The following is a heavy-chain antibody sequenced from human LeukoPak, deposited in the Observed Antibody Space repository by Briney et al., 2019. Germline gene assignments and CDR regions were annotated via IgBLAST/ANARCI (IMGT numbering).Heavy chain of an antibody. J-gene: IGHJ4*02. CDR3: AKEWGVDYGLRY. V-gene: IGHV3-48*03. Sequence: GGSLRLSCVAAGFTFSRFEMNWVRQAPGKGLEWISHISTGTYIAYTDSVKGRFTISRDNSKNTLYLQMNSLRADDTAVYYCAKEWGVDYGLRYWGQGTLVTVSS. CDR2: ISTGTYI. D-gene: IGHD4-17*01. CDR1: GFTFSRFE.